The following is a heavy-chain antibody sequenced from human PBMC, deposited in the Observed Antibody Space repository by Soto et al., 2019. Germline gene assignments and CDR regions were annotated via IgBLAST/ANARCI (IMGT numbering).Heavy chain of an antibody. CDR1: GYTFSKYA. Sequence: ASVKVSCKASGYTFSKYAIRWVRQAPGQGLEWMGWINAGNGNTKYSQRFQGRVTITRDTSDSTVYMELSSLRSEDTAVYYCARYTNSFWFDPWGQGTQVTVSS. J-gene: IGHJ5*02. CDR2: INAGNGNT. V-gene: IGHV1-3*01. CDR3: ARYTNSFWFDP. D-gene: IGHD1-1*01.